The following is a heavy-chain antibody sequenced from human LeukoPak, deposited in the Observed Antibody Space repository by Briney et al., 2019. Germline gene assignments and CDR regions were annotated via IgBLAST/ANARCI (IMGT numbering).Heavy chain of an antibody. CDR2: FDPEDGET. J-gene: IGHJ3*02. CDR3: AADTDILTGQDAFDI. Sequence: ASVKVSCKVSGYTLTELSMHWVRQAPGKGLEWMGGFDPEDGETIYAQKFQGRVTMTEDTSTDTAYMELSRLRSEDTAVYYCAADTDILTGQDAFDIWGQGTMVTVSS. CDR1: GYTLTELS. V-gene: IGHV1-24*01. D-gene: IGHD3-9*01.